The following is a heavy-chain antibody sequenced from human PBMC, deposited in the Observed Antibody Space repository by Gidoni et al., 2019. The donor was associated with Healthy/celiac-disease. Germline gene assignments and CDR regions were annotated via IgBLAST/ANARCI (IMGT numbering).Heavy chain of an antibody. V-gene: IGHV3-15*01. CDR3: TTGITIFGVVRLY. J-gene: IGHJ4*02. CDR1: GFTFRNAW. Sequence: EVQLVESGGGLVKPGGSLRLSCSASGFTFRNAWMCWGRQAPGKGLEWVGRIKSKTDGGTTDYAAPVKGRFTISRDDSKNTLYLQMNSLKTEDTAVYYCTTGITIFGVVRLYWGQGTLVTVSS. CDR2: IKSKTDGGTT. D-gene: IGHD3-3*01.